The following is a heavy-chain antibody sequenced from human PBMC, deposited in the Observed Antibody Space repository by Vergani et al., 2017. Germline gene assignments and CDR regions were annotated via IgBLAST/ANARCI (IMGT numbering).Heavy chain of an antibody. V-gene: IGHV4-34*01. CDR2: IDHTGRP. D-gene: IGHD4-11*01. J-gene: IGHJ6*03. CDR3: MRVNTETNGHLYYYYYMDV. CDR1: GGSFTSYH. Sequence: QVQLQQWGGGLLKPSETLSLTCVVNGGSFTSYHWTLIRPSPGEGREWVGDIDHTGRPDYNPSLKSRLTMSVNKSRNQFSLTLNSVTATYTAIYFCMRVNTETNGHLYYYYYMDVWGQGTAVTVS.